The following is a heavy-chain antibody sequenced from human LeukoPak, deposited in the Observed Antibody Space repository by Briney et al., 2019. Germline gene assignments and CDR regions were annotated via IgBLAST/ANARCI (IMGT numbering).Heavy chain of an antibody. CDR1: GFTFSSYS. D-gene: IGHD5-24*01. J-gene: IGHJ6*02. CDR3: ARYPVEMATTYYGMDV. V-gene: IGHV3-21*01. CDR2: ISSSSSYI. Sequence: GGSLRLSCAASGFTFSSYSMNWVRQAPGKGLEWVSSISSSSSYIYYANSVKGRFTISRDNAKNSLYLQMNSLRAEDTAVYYCARYPVEMATTYYGMDVWGQGTTVTVSS.